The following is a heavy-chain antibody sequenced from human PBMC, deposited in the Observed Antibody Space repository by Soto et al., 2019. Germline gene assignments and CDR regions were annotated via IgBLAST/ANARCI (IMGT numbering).Heavy chain of an antibody. D-gene: IGHD6-6*01. J-gene: IGHJ6*02. CDR3: AREEQLVRYYGMDV. CDR1: GGSISSGGYY. CDR2: IYYSGST. V-gene: IGHV4-31*03. Sequence: PSETLSLTCTVSGGSISSGGYYWSWIRQHPGKGLEWIGYIYYSGSTYYNPSLKSRVTISVDTSKNQFSLKLSSVTAADTAVYYCAREEQLVRYYGMDVWGQGTTVTVS.